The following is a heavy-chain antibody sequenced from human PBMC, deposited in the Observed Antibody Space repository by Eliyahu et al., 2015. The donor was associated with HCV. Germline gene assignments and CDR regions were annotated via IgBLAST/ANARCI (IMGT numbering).Heavy chain of an antibody. D-gene: IGHD6-13*01. V-gene: IGHV3-23*01. J-gene: IGHJ6*02. Sequence: EVQLLESGGGLVQPGGSLRLSCAASGFTFSSSPMSWVRQAPGKGLDWVSGISASGGGTYYADSVKGRFTISRDNSKNTLYLQMNSLRVEDTVLYYCAKSLDHQGYVDYYGMDVWGQGTTVTVSS. CDR3: AKSLDHQGYVDYYGMDV. CDR2: ISASGGGT. CDR1: GFTFSSSP.